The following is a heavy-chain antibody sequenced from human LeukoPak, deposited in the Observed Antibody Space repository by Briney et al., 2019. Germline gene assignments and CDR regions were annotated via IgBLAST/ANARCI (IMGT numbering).Heavy chain of an antibody. CDR2: INWIGGST. V-gene: IGHV3-20*04. D-gene: IGHD3-22*01. Sequence: GGSLRLSCAASGFTFDDYGMSWVRQAPGMGLEWVSGINWIGGSTGYADSVKGRFTISRDNAKNSLFLQMNSLRAEDTALYYCVRAPLYYYDSSGYPLLNAFDIWGQGTMVTVSS. CDR3: VRAPLYYYDSSGYPLLNAFDI. J-gene: IGHJ3*02. CDR1: GFTFDDYG.